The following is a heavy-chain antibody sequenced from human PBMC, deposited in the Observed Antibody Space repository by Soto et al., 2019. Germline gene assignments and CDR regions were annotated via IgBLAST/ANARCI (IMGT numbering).Heavy chain of an antibody. V-gene: IGHV1-2*02. CDR1: GYTFTGYY. CDR2: INPNSGGT. J-gene: IGHJ4*02. CDR3: ARVGLTRDWNSYYFDY. Sequence: GASVKVSCKASGYTFTGYYMQWVRQAPGQGLEWMGWINPNSGGTNYAQKFQGRVTMTRDTSISTAYMELSRLRSDDTAVYYCARVGLTRDWNSYYFDYWGQGXLVTVYS. D-gene: IGHD1-7*01.